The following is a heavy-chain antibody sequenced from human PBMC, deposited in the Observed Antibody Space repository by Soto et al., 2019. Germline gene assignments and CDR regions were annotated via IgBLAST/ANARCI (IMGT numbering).Heavy chain of an antibody. CDR1: GYTFTSYG. D-gene: IGHD1-1*01. CDR3: ARGRYGDY. Sequence: QVHLVQSGAEVKKPGASVKVSCKASGYTFTSYGITWVRQAPGQGLGWMGWISAHNGNTDYAQKLQGRVIVTRDTSTSTAYMELRGLISDDSAVYYCARGRYGDYWGQGALVTVSS. V-gene: IGHV1-18*01. J-gene: IGHJ4*02. CDR2: ISAHNGNT.